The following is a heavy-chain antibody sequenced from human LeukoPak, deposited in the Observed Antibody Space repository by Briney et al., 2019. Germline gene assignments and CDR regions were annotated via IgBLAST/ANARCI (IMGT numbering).Heavy chain of an antibody. Sequence: GGSLRLSCTASEFTYGMNWVRQAPGKGLECVSSISSSGSNTYYADSVKGRFTISRDNSKNTLHLQMNSLRAEDTAVYYCARKYNSGWWIDCWGQGTLVTVSS. V-gene: IGHV3-23*01. CDR2: ISSSGSNT. CDR3: ARKYNSGWWIDC. D-gene: IGHD6-19*01. CDR1: EFTYG. J-gene: IGHJ4*02.